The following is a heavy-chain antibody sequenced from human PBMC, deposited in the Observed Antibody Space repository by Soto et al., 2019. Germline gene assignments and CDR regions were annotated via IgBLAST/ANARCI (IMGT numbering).Heavy chain of an antibody. CDR3: ARDVGRRYYYDSSGFYGMDV. CDR1: GYTFTSYG. CDR2: ISAYNGNT. J-gene: IGHJ6*02. Sequence: QVQLVQSGAEVKKPGASVKVSCKASGYTFTSYGISWVRQAPGQGLEWMGWISAYNGNTNYAQKLQGRVTMTTDTSKRTAYMELRGLRSDDTAVYYCARDVGRRYYYDSSGFYGMDVWGQGTTVTVSS. V-gene: IGHV1-18*01. D-gene: IGHD3-22*01.